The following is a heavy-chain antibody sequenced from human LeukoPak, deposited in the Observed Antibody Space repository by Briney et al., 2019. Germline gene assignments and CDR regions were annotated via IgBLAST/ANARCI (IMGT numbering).Heavy chain of an antibody. V-gene: IGHV1-69*04. D-gene: IGHD3-22*01. CDR3: ARMAYYYDSSGYYYHDY. Sequence: SVKVSRKASGGTFSSYAISWVRQAPGQGLEWMGRIIPILGIANYAQKFQGRVTITADKSTSTAYMELSSLRSEDTAVYYCARMAYYYDSSGYYYHDYWGQGTLVTVSS. CDR2: IIPILGIA. CDR1: GGTFSSYA. J-gene: IGHJ4*02.